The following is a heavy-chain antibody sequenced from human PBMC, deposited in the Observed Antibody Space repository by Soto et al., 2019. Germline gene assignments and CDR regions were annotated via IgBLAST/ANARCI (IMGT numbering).Heavy chain of an antibody. V-gene: IGHV1-46*01. CDR2: INPDAYNT. CDR3: ARGGVSRSGWFDYNHGMDV. CDR1: GYRLTSNY. Sequence: VASVKVSCKASGYRLTSNYVHWVRQAPGQGLEWIGIINPDAYNTRFAQQFQGRVTLTRDTSTGTVYMELRSLKSDDTAVYFCARGGVSRSGWFDYNHGMDVWGQGTTVTVSS. J-gene: IGHJ6*02. D-gene: IGHD6-13*01.